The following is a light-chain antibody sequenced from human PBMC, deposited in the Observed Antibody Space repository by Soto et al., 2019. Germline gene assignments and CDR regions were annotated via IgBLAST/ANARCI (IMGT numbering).Light chain of an antibody. CDR1: QTITTY. Sequence: DIQMTQSPSSLFASVGDSVTITCRASQTITTYLNWYRQKPGKAPKLLIYAASSLQSGVPSRFSGSGSETEFTLTISSLQPEVFATYFCQQIYSAPLTCGGGTKVEIK. J-gene: IGKJ4*01. V-gene: IGKV1-39*01. CDR2: AAS. CDR3: QQIYSAPLT.